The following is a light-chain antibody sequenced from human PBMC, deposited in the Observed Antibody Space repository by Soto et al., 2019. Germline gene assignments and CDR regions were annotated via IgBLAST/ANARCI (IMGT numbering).Light chain of an antibody. V-gene: IGKV1-39*01. CDR2: GAS. J-gene: IGKJ1*01. Sequence: EIQMTQSPPSLSASVGDRVTITCRTSQNINNCLNWYQQRPGKAXKLLIYGASSLQSGVPLRFSGSGSGTDFTLTISSLQPEDSANYYGQESYSPFWGTCSQGTKVDIK. CDR1: QNINNC. CDR3: QESYSPFWGT.